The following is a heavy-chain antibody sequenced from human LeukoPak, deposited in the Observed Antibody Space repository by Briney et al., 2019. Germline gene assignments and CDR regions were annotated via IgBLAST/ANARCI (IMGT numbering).Heavy chain of an antibody. CDR1: GFTFSSYS. CDR3: ARSSGSYFSY. J-gene: IGHJ4*02. CDR2: ISSSSSYI. V-gene: IGHV3-21*01. Sequence: NPGGSLRLSCAASGFTFSSYSMNWVRQAPGKGLEWVSSISSSSSYIYYADSVKGRFTISRDNAKNSLYLQMNSLRAEDAAVYYCARSSGSYFSYWGQGTLVTVSS. D-gene: IGHD1-26*01.